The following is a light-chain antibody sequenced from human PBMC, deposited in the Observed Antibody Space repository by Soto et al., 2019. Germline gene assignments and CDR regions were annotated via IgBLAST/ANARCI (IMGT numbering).Light chain of an antibody. CDR1: SSNIGAGYD. V-gene: IGLV1-40*01. CDR3: QSYDSSLSRYV. CDR2: TNT. Sequence: QSALTQPPSVSGAPGQRVTISCTGGSSNIGAGYDVHWYQQLPGTAPKLLIYTNTNRPSGVPDRFSGSKSGTSASLAITGLQAEDEADYYCQSYDSSLSRYVFGAGTKLTVL. J-gene: IGLJ1*01.